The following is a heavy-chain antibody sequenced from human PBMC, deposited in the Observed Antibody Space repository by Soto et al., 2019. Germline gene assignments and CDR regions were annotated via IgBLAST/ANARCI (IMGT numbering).Heavy chain of an antibody. Sequence: WGSLRLSCAASGFTFSSYSMNWVRQAPGKGLEWVSYISSSSSTIYYADSVKGRFTISRDNAKNSLYLQMNSLRDEDTAVYYCARESRFLEWLSLNWFDPWGQGT. V-gene: IGHV3-48*02. J-gene: IGHJ5*02. CDR1: GFTFSSYS. D-gene: IGHD3-3*01. CDR3: ARESRFLEWLSLNWFDP. CDR2: ISSSSSTI.